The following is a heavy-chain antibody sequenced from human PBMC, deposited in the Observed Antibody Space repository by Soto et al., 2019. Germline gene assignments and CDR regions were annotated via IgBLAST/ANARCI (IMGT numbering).Heavy chain of an antibody. Sequence: QVQLQESGPGLVKPSETLSLTCTVSGGSISSYYWSWIRQPPGKGLEWIGYIYYSGSTNYNPSLKSRVTISVDTSKNQFSLKLSSVTAADTAVYYCARLDDGYSGSYSWSYYYYGMDVWGQGTTVTVSS. CDR3: ARLDDGYSGSYSWSYYYYGMDV. D-gene: IGHD1-26*01. J-gene: IGHJ6*02. CDR2: IYYSGST. V-gene: IGHV4-59*01. CDR1: GGSISSYY.